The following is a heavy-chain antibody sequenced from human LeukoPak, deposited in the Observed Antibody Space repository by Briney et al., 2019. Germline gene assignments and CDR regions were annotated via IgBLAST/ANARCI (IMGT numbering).Heavy chain of an antibody. V-gene: IGHV3-30*02. J-gene: IGHJ4*02. CDR3: AKESVLDYYDSSGYHHAY. D-gene: IGHD3-22*01. Sequence: PGGSLRLSCVASGFSFSNYGTHWVRQAPGKGLEWVTFMQYDGSVEFYADSVKGRFTISRDNSKNTLYLQMNSLRAEDTAVYYCAKESVLDYYDSSGYHHAYWGQGTLVTVSS. CDR2: MQYDGSVE. CDR1: GFSFSNYG.